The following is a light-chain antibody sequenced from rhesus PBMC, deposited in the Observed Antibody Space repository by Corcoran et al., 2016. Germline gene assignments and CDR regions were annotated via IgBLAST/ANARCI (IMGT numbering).Light chain of an antibody. CDR2: EAS. V-gene: IGKV1-22*01. CDR1: QGISW. CDR3: QQYSSRPFT. J-gene: IGKJ3*01. Sequence: DIQMTQSPSSLSASVGDTVTITCRASQGISWLAWYQQKPGKAPKLLIYEASSLQSGVPSRFSGSGSGTDFTPTISSLQSEDFGTYYCQQYSSRPFTFGPGTKLDIK.